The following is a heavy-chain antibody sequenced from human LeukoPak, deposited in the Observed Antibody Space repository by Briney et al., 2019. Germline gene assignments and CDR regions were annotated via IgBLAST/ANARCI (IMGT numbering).Heavy chain of an antibody. D-gene: IGHD1-26*01. Sequence: GGSLRLSCAASGXTFSSYGMHWVRQAPGKGLEWVAVIWYDGSNKYYADSVKGRFTISRDNSKNTLYLQMNSLRAEDTAVYYCARDSGSRVGGGMDVWGQGTTVTVSS. V-gene: IGHV3-33*01. CDR2: IWYDGSNK. CDR3: ARDSGSRVGGGMDV. J-gene: IGHJ6*02. CDR1: GXTFSSYG.